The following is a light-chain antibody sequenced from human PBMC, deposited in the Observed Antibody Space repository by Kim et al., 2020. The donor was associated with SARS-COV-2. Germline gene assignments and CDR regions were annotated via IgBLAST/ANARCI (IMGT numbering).Light chain of an antibody. CDR1: RSQNRKIS. Sequence: GVPLSCSVHRSQNRKISIYWYPELPGAAPKLLLYRNTQRPSGLPDLFSGSESGPSTPLALSGLRPGGEGDYYCASWDDSLSGPVFGGGTQLTVL. J-gene: IGLJ3*02. CDR2: RNT. CDR3: ASWDDSLSGPV. V-gene: IGLV1-47*01.